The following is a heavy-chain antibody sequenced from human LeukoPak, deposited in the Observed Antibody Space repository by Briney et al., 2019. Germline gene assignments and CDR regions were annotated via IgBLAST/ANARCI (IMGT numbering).Heavy chain of an antibody. V-gene: IGHV3-21*06. CDR3: ARLGFGGIIGVDY. Sequence: PGGSLRLSCAASGFTFSSYNMNWVRQAPGKGPEWVSSITSSSSYIYYADSVKGRFTISRDNAKNSLYLQMDSLRVEDTAVYYCARLGFGGIIGVDYWGQGALVTVSS. CDR2: ITSSSSYI. D-gene: IGHD3-16*02. CDR1: GFTFSSYN. J-gene: IGHJ4*02.